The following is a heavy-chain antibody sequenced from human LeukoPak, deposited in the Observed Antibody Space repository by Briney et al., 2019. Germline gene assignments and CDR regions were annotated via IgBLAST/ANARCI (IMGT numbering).Heavy chain of an antibody. CDR2: ITPYNGNT. V-gene: IGHV1-18*01. CDR3: ARVCHWDADNTRGDPVDY. CDR1: GYTFTGYG. D-gene: IGHD1-1*01. Sequence: ASVKVSCKSSGYTFTGYGITWVRQAPGQGLEWMGWITPYNGNTNYGQSLQGRVTMTTDTSTSTAYMELRSLRSDDTAVYYCARVCHWDADNTRGDPVDYWGPGALVTVSS. J-gene: IGHJ4*02.